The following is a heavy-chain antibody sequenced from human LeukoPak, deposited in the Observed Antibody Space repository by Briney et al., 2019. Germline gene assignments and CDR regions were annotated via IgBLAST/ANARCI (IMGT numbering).Heavy chain of an antibody. CDR2: IYYSGST. Sequence: SQTLSLTCTVSGGSISSGSYYWSWIRQPPGKGLEWIGYIYYSGSTNFNPPLKSRVTMSVDTPKNQFSLRLSSVTAADTAVYYCARRFGFGFFDYWGQGTLVTVSS. D-gene: IGHD3-10*01. CDR3: ARRFGFGFFDY. J-gene: IGHJ4*02. V-gene: IGHV4-61*01. CDR1: GGSISSGSYY.